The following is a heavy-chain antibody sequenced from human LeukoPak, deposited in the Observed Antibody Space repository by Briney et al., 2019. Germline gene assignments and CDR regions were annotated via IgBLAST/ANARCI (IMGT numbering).Heavy chain of an antibody. CDR2: IYYTGIT. CDR1: GGSITSGSYY. CDR3: ARRGDP. V-gene: IGHV4-39*01. J-gene: IGHJ5*02. Sequence: SETLSLTCTVSGGSITSGSYYWGWIRPPPGKGLEWIASIYYTGITASNQSIKSRANISVDKSKNQLFLKLTSVTVADTAIYYCARRGDPWGQGTLVTV. D-gene: IGHD3-16*01.